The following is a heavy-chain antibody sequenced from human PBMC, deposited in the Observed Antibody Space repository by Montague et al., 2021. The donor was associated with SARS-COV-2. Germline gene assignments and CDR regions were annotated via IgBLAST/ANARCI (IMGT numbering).Heavy chain of an antibody. J-gene: IGHJ4*02. CDR3: ARGVEWLLFNVFDY. D-gene: IGHD3-3*01. CDR1: GFTFSSYS. CDR2: ISSSSSYI. Sequence: SLRLSCAAPGFTFSSYSMNWVRQAPGKGLEWVSSISSSSSYIYYADSVKGRFTISRDNAKNSLYLQMNSLRAEDTAVYYCARGVEWLLFNVFDYWGQGTLVTVSS. V-gene: IGHV3-21*01.